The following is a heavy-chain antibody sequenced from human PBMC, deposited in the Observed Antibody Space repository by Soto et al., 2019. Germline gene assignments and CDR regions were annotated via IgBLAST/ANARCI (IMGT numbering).Heavy chain of an antibody. CDR3: SREPRYCRGGSCSITGDAFDI. J-gene: IGHJ3*02. V-gene: IGHV3-66*01. Sequence: VQLVESGGGLVQPGGSLRLSCTASGFIVSDTYMNWVRQAPGKGLEWVSVISNRGDTHYADSVRGRFSLSRDIADNTLHLQTNNLRVEDTAVYYCSREPRYCRGGSCSITGDAFDIWGQGTMVTVSS. CDR2: ISNRGDT. CDR1: GFIVSDTY. D-gene: IGHD2-15*01.